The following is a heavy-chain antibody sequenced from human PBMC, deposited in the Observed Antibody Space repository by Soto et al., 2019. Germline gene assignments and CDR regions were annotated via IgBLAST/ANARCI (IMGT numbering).Heavy chain of an antibody. J-gene: IGHJ4*02. CDR1: GFTFSNAR. D-gene: IGHD2-2*01. CDR3: TTQGVVVPADYFDC. V-gene: IGHV3-15*01. CDR2: IKRKTDRRTT. Sequence: GGSLRLSCAASGFTFSNARMSWVRQAPGKGLERVGRIKRKTDRRTTDYAAPVKGRFTISRDDSKNTLYLQMNSLKTEDTAVYYCTTQGVVVPADYFDCWGQGTLVTVSS.